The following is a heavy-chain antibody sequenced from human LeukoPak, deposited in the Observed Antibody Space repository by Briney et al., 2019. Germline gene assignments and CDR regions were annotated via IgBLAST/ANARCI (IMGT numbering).Heavy chain of an antibody. J-gene: IGHJ6*03. V-gene: IGHV1-18*01. CDR1: GYTFTSYG. CDR3: ARSEKAYCGGVCDNHHMDV. Sequence: GASVKVSCKASGYTFTSYGISWVRQAPGQGLEWMGWVSAYNGNTKYAQKFQDRVTMTTDTSTSTALMELRSLRSDDTAVYYCARSEKAYCGGVCDNHHMDVWGKGTTVTVSS. CDR2: VSAYNGNT. D-gene: IGHD2-21*02.